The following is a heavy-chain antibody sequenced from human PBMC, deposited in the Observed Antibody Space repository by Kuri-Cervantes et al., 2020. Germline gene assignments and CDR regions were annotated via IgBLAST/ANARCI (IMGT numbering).Heavy chain of an antibody. J-gene: IGHJ6*03. CDR3: ATSSGGYSYYYYYMDV. V-gene: IGHV3-23*01. D-gene: IGHD2-15*01. CDR2: ISGSGAYT. Sequence: GGSLRLSCAAPGFTFSSYAMSWVRQAPGKGLEWVSTISGSGAYTFYADSVKGRFTIFRDNSKNMLFLQMNSLRAEDTAIYYCATSSGGYSYYYYYMDVWGKGTTVTVSS. CDR1: GFTFSSYA.